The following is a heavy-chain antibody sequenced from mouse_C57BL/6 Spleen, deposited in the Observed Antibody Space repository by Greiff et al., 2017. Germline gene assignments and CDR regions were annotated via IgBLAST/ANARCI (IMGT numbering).Heavy chain of an antibody. Sequence: VQLQQSGPELVKPGASVKISCTASGFAFSSSWMNWVQQRPGKGLEWIGRIYPGGGDTNYNGKFKGQATLTADKSSSTAYMQRSSLTSEDSAVYFCARELRQGWFAYWGQGTLVTVSA. CDR2: IYPGGGDT. V-gene: IGHV1-82*01. J-gene: IGHJ3*01. CDR1: GFAFSSSW. CDR3: ARELRQGWFAY. D-gene: IGHD4-1*01.